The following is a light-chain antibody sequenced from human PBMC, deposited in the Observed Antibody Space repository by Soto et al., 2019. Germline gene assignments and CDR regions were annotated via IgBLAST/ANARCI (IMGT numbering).Light chain of an antibody. V-gene: IGKV3-20*01. CDR3: QQYGSTPLT. CDR2: DAS. CDR1: QSVRNNY. J-gene: IGKJ4*01. Sequence: EIVLTQSPATLSLSPGERATLSCRASQSVRNNYFAWYQQKPGQAPRFLIFDASSRATGIPDRFSGSGSGTDFTLTISRLEPEDFALYYCQQYGSTPLTFGGGTKVDIE.